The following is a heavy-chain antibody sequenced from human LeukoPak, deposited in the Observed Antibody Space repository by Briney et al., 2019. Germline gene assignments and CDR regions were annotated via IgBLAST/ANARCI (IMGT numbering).Heavy chain of an antibody. V-gene: IGHV4-34*01. D-gene: IGHD6-13*01. CDR2: INHSGST. J-gene: IGHJ4*02. CDR3: ARRYSLAAADDY. Sequence: SETLSLTCAVYGGSFSGYYWNWIRQPPGKGLEWIGEINHSGSTKYNPSPKSRVSISVDTSKIQFSLKLSSVTAADTAVYYCARRYSLAAADDYWGQGTLVTVSS. CDR1: GGSFSGYY.